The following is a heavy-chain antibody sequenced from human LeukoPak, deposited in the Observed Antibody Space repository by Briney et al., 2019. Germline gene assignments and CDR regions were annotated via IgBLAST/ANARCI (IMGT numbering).Heavy chain of an antibody. CDR2: ISSSSSYI. D-gene: IGHD2-15*01. CDR3: ARERGYCSGGTCYYFDY. J-gene: IGHJ4*02. Sequence: GGSLRLSCAASGFTVSSYSMNWVRQAPGKGLEWVSSISSSSSYIYYADSVKGRFTISKDNAKNSLYLQMNSLRAEDTAVYYCARERGYCSGGTCYYFDYWGQGTLVTVSS. CDR1: GFTVSSYS. V-gene: IGHV3-21*01.